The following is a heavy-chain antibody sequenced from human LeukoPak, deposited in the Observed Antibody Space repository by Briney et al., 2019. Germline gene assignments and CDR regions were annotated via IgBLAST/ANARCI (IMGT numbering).Heavy chain of an antibody. J-gene: IGHJ6*03. CDR3: ARAIVGANERIVFSALKDGSYYYYYMDV. D-gene: IGHD1-26*01. V-gene: IGHV4-39*07. CDR2: IYSSGST. CDR1: GASISSGSNY. Sequence: SETLSLTFSVSGASISSGSNYWGWIRQPQGKTLEWIGSIYSSGSTYYNRSLKSRVIIIIDTPKNHFSLTLSSVTAADTAVYYCARAIVGANERIVFSALKDGSYYYYYMDVWGKGTTVTVSS.